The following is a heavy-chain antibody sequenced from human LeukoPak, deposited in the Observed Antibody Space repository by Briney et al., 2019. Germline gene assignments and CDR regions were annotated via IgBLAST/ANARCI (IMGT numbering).Heavy chain of an antibody. Sequence: ASVKVSCKASGYTFTGYYMHWVRQAPGQGLVCMGWINPNSGGTNYAQKFQGRVTMTRDTSISTAYMELSGLRSDDTAVYYCARRGAGGDFDSWGQGTLVTVSS. CDR2: INPNSGGT. CDR1: GYTFTGYY. D-gene: IGHD6-13*01. CDR3: ARRGAGGDFDS. V-gene: IGHV1-2*02. J-gene: IGHJ4*02.